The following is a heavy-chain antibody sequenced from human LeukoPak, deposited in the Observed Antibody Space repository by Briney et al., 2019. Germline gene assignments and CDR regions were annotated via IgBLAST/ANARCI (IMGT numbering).Heavy chain of an antibody. CDR2: IYSGGST. V-gene: IGHV3-53*04. Sequence: PGGSLRLSCAASGFTVSSNYMSWVRQAPGKGLEWVSVIYSGGSTYYADSVKGRFTISRHNSKNTLYLQMNSLRAEDTAVYYCASGSPDYGDYAFDYWGQGTLVTVSS. D-gene: IGHD4-17*01. J-gene: IGHJ4*02. CDR1: GFTVSSNY. CDR3: ASGSPDYGDYAFDY.